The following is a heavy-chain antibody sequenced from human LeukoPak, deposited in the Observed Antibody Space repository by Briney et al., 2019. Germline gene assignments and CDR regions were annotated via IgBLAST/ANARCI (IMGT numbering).Heavy chain of an antibody. D-gene: IGHD4-17*01. CDR1: GFTFSSYA. CDR2: ISGSGGST. V-gene: IGHV3-23*01. Sequence: GGSLRLSCAASGFTFSSYAMSWVRQAPGKGLEWVSAISGSGGSTYYADSVKGRSTISRDNSKNTLYLQMNSLRAEDTAVYYCARRSYYYYGMDVWGQGTTVTVSS. J-gene: IGHJ6*02. CDR3: ARRSYYYYGMDV.